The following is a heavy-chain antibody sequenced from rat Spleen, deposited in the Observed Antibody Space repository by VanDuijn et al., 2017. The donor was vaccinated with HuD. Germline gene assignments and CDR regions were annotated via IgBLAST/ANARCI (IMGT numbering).Heavy chain of an antibody. J-gene: IGHJ2*01. CDR1: GFTFNNYW. CDR3: ARRETSFDY. V-gene: IGHV5-31*01. Sequence: EVQLVESGGGLVQPGRSLKLSCVASGFTFNNYWMTWIRQAPGKGLEWVASISTNGGNTYYRDSVKGRFTISRDNAKNTLYLQMDSLRSEDTASYYCARRETSFDYWGQGVMVTVSS. CDR2: ISTNGGNT.